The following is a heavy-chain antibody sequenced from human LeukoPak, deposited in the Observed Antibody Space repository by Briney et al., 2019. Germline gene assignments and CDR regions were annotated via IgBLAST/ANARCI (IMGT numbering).Heavy chain of an antibody. J-gene: IGHJ4*02. CDR3: ARIPLGYSGAYYFDY. D-gene: IGHD5-12*01. Sequence: SETLSLTCTVSRGSISGSILSYYRSSLRQPPGKGLEWIGYISSSGSVNDNPSLRSRLTISVDASKNQFFLNLSSVSAADTAVYYCARIPLGYSGAYYFDYWGQGTLVTVSP. CDR1: RGSISGSILSYY. CDR2: ISSSGSV. V-gene: IGHV4-4*09.